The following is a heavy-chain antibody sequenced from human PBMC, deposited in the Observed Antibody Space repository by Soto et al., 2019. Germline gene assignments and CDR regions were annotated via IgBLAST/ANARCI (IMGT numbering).Heavy chain of an antibody. CDR2: IIPIFGTA. CDR1: GGSLNRHT. V-gene: IGHV1-69*01. CDR3: ARGWGYDSTDYYYAY. D-gene: IGHD3-22*01. Sequence: QVQLEQSGAEVRKPGSSVRVSCKASGGSLNRHTISWVRQAPGQGLECMGGIIPIFGTANHAQKFQGRVTIIADESTSTVYMELSSLRSDDTAIYYCARGWGYDSTDYYYAYWGQGTLVIVSS. J-gene: IGHJ4*02.